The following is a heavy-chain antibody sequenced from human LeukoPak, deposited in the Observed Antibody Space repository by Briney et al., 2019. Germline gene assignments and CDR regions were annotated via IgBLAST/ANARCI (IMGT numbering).Heavy chain of an antibody. V-gene: IGHV3-7*01. J-gene: IGHJ4*02. CDR2: INQDGSEK. Sequence: GGSLRLSCAASGFTFSSYWMSWVRQAPGKWLEWVANINQDGSEKYYVDSVKGRFTISRDNAKNSLYLRMNSLRAEDTAVYYCAIQQWLASPIDYWGQGTLVTVSS. CDR1: GFTFSSYW. D-gene: IGHD6-19*01. CDR3: AIQQWLASPIDY.